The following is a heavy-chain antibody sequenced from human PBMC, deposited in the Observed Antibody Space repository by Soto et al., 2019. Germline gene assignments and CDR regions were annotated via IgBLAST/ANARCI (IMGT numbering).Heavy chain of an antibody. V-gene: IGHV4-4*07. CDR2: IYTSGST. CDR1: GGSISSYY. CDR3: ARDGAYCGGDCYPNWFDP. D-gene: IGHD2-21*02. Sequence: SSETLSLTCTVSGGSISSYYWSWIRQPAGKGLEWIGRIYTSGSTNYNPSLKSRVTMSVDTSKNQFSLKLSSVTAADTAVYYCARDGAYCGGDCYPNWFDPWGQGTLVTVSS. J-gene: IGHJ5*02.